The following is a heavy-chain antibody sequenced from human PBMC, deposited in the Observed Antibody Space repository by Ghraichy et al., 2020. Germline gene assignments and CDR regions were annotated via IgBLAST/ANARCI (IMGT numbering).Heavy chain of an antibody. D-gene: IGHD3-10*01. CDR2: IKQDGSEK. V-gene: IGHV3-7*01. Sequence: GGSLRLSCAASGFTFSSYWMSWVRQAPGKGLEWVANIKQDGSEKYYVDSVKGRFTISRDNAKNSLYLQMNSLRAEDTAVYYCARPRITMVRGVIGYWGQGTLVTVSS. CDR3: ARPRITMVRGVIGY. CDR1: GFTFSSYW. J-gene: IGHJ4*02.